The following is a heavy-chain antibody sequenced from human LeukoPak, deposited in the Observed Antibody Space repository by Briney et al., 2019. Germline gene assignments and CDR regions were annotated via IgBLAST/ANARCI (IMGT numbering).Heavy chain of an antibody. CDR1: GYSISSGYY. CDR3: ARPSVTGYYYYYYMDV. J-gene: IGHJ6*03. V-gene: IGHV4-38-2*01. CDR2: IYHSGST. Sequence: SETLSLTCAVSGYSISSGYYWGWIRQPPGKGLEWIGSIYHSGSTYYNPSLKSRVTISVDTSKNQFSLKLSSVTAADTAVYYCARPSVTGYYYYYYMDVWGKGTTVTVSS. D-gene: IGHD1-20*01.